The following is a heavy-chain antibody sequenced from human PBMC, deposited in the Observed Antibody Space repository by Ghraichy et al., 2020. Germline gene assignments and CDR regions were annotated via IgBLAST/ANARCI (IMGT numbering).Heavy chain of an antibody. CDR3: ARDRAIDGYYYYYGMDV. CDR2: ISSSSSYI. V-gene: IGHV3-21*01. D-gene: IGHD5-24*01. J-gene: IGHJ6*02. Sequence: GESLNISCAASGFTFSSYIMNWVRQAPGKGLEWVSSISSSSSYIYYADSVKGRFTISRDNANNSLYLQMSSLRAEDTAVYYCARDRAIDGYYYYYGMDVWGQGTTVTVSS. CDR1: GFTFSSYI.